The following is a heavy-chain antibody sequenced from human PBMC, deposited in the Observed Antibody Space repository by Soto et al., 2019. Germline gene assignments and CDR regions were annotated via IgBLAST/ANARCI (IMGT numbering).Heavy chain of an antibody. Sequence: QDQLVQSGAEVKKPGSSVKVSCKASGGTFSSHTFSWVRQAPGQGLEWMGRIIPALGTATYAQKFQGRVTITADESATTVYMELNSLRSEETAVYYCARPDFGDYWYFYLWGRGTLVTVSS. V-gene: IGHV1-69*08. D-gene: IGHD4-17*01. CDR2: IIPALGTA. CDR1: GGTFSSHT. J-gene: IGHJ2*01. CDR3: ARPDFGDYWYFYL.